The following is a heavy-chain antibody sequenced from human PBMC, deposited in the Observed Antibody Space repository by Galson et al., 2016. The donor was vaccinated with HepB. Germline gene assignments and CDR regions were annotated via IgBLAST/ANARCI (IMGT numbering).Heavy chain of an antibody. J-gene: IGHJ6*02. CDR3: AKDHSPQGGFGDFFHHYYGMDV. D-gene: IGHD3-10*01. Sequence: SLRLSCAASGFTFRSYDMHWVRQAPGKGLDWVAVISSEGSNQYYTDSVKGRFTISRDNSKNTVYLQIDSLRGDDTAVYYCAKDHSPQGGFGDFFHHYYGMDVWGQGTTVTVSS. CDR2: ISSEGSNQ. V-gene: IGHV3-30*18. CDR1: GFTFRSYD.